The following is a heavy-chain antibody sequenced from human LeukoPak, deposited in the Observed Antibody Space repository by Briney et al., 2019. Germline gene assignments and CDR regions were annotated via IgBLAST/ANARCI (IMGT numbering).Heavy chain of an antibody. J-gene: IGHJ4*02. D-gene: IGHD6-19*01. V-gene: IGHV3-48*03. CDR2: ISSSGSTI. CDR1: VFTFSSYE. CDR3: ARDLFSEIPIAVAASGADY. Sequence: VGSLRLSCAASVFTFSSYEMNWVRQAPGKGLEWVSYISSSGSTIYYADSVKVRFTISRDNAKNSLYLQMNSLRAEDTAVYYCARDLFSEIPIAVAASGADYCGQGTLVTVSS.